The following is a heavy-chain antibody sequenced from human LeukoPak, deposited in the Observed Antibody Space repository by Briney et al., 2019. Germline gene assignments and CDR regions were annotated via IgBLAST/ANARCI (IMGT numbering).Heavy chain of an antibody. J-gene: IGHJ3*02. V-gene: IGHV3-9*03. CDR1: GVTFVDYA. D-gene: IGHD3-3*01. CDR3: AKASSITIFGVAPGNAFDI. Sequence: GRSLRLSCAASGVTFVDYAMHWVRQAPGKGLEWVSGISWNSGSIGYADSVKGRFTISRDNARNSLYLQMNSLRAEDMALYYCAKASSITIFGVAPGNAFDIWGQGTMVTVSS. CDR2: ISWNSGSI.